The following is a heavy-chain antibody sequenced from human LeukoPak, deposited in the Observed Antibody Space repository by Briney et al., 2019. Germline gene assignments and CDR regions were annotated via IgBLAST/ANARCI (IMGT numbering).Heavy chain of an antibody. CDR3: ARHTWIQLWLGDNWFDP. V-gene: IGHV4-39*07. D-gene: IGHD5-18*01. CDR1: GGSISSSSYY. J-gene: IGHJ5*02. CDR2: IYYSGST. Sequence: PSETLSLTCTASGGSISSSSYYWGWIRQPPGKGLEWIGSIYYSGSTYYNPSLKSRVTISVDTSKNQFSLKLSSVTAADTAVYYCARHTWIQLWLGDNWFDPWGQGTLVTVSS.